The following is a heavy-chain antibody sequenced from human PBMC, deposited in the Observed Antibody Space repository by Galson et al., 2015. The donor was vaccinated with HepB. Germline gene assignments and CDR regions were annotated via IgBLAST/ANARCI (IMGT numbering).Heavy chain of an antibody. Sequence: SAKVSCKASGFTFTSSPVQWVRHARGQRLEWIGWIVVGSGNTNYAQKFQERVTITRDMSTSTAYMELSSLRSEDTAVYYCAADSKGLMSSCCAFDIWGQGTMVTVSS. D-gene: IGHD3-22*01. CDR3: AADSKGLMSSCCAFDI. V-gene: IGHV1-58*01. J-gene: IGHJ3*02. CDR2: IVVGSGNT. CDR1: GFTFTSSP.